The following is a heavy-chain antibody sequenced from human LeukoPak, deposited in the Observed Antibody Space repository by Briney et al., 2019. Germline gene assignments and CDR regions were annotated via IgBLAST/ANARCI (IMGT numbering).Heavy chain of an antibody. Sequence: TGGSLRLSCAASGFTFSSYWMSWVRQAPGKGLEWVANIKQDASERYYVDSVKGRFTISRDSAKNSLYLQMNSLRAEDTAVYYCARDDIYGAYGHWGQGTLVTVST. D-gene: IGHD4-17*01. V-gene: IGHV3-7*01. CDR3: ARDDIYGAYGH. CDR1: GFTFSSYW. CDR2: IKQDASER. J-gene: IGHJ4*02.